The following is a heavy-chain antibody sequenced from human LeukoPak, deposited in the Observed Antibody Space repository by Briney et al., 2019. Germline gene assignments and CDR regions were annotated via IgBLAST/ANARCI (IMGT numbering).Heavy chain of an antibody. CDR2: ISSSSSTI. CDR1: GFTFSSYS. D-gene: IGHD6-19*01. V-gene: IGHV3-48*02. Sequence: PGGSLRLSCAASGFTFSSYSMNWVRQAPGKGLEWVSYISSSSSTIYYADSVKGRFTISRDNAKNSLYLQMNSLTDEDTAVYYCARDASASGRYGFDYWGQGTLVTVSS. CDR3: ARDASASGRYGFDY. J-gene: IGHJ4*02.